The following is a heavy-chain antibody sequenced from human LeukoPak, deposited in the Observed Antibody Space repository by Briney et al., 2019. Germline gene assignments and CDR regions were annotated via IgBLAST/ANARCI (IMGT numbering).Heavy chain of an antibody. CDR3: ARGPPDYYDILTGYYEPLIDY. CDR1: GYTFTGYY. Sequence: GASVKVSCKASGYTFTGYYMHWVRQAPGQGLEWMGWINPNSGDTNYAQKFQGRVTMTRDTSISTAYMELSRPRSDDTAVYYCARGPPDYYDILTGYYEPLIDYWGQGTLVTVSS. D-gene: IGHD3-9*01. CDR2: INPNSGDT. J-gene: IGHJ4*02. V-gene: IGHV1-2*02.